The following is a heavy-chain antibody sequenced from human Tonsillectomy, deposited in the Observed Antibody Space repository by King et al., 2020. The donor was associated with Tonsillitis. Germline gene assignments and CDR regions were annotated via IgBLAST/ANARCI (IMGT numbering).Heavy chain of an antibody. V-gene: IGHV4-39*01. J-gene: IGHJ4*02. CDR3: ARQGPVTDFDY. Sequence: QLQESGPGLVKPSETLSLTCTVSGGSISSSSYYWGWIRQPPGKGLEWIGSIYYSGSTYYNPSLKSRVTISVDTSKNQFSLKLSSGTAADTAVYYCARQGPVTDFDYWGQGTLVTVSS. CDR1: GGSISSSSYY. D-gene: IGHD4-17*01. CDR2: IYYSGST.